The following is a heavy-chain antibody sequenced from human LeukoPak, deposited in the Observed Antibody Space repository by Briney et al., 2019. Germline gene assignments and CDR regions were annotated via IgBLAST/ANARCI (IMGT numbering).Heavy chain of an antibody. Sequence: GGSLRLSCTASGLNFSVYYMTWIRQAPGNGLGAPGNGLEWLSHISKTGTSIYYADSVRGRFTISRDNAKNLLYLHMNSLRAEDTAVYYCVAGVALDYWGQGALVTVSS. J-gene: IGHJ4*02. CDR1: GLNFSVYY. CDR2: ISKTGTSI. CDR3: VAGVALDY. V-gene: IGHV3-11*01. D-gene: IGHD3-3*01.